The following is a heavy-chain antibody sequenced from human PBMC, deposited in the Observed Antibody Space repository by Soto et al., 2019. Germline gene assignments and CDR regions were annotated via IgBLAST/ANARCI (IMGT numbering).Heavy chain of an antibody. Sequence: ASVKVSCKASGYTFTTYAMHWVRQAPGQRPEWMGWIHAGNGNTKYSQKFQGRVTITRDTSASTAYMELSSLRSEDTAVYYCARDRVRGVIGFDYWGQGTLVTVSS. J-gene: IGHJ4*02. D-gene: IGHD3-10*01. V-gene: IGHV1-3*01. CDR2: IHAGNGNT. CDR1: GYTFTTYA. CDR3: ARDRVRGVIGFDY.